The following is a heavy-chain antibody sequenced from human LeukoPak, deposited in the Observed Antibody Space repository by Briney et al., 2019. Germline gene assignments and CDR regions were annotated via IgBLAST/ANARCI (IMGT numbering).Heavy chain of an antibody. CDR3: ARPNYSSAWFLFDY. CDR2: IYYSGST. Sequence: PSETLSLTCTLSGGSIGHSSYYWGWIRQPPGRGLEWIGSIYYSGSTYYNPSLKSRVTISVDTSKNQFSLKLSSVTAADTAVYYCARPNYSSAWFLFDYWGQGTLVTVSS. D-gene: IGHD6-19*01. V-gene: IGHV4-39*01. CDR1: GGSIGHSSYY. J-gene: IGHJ4*02.